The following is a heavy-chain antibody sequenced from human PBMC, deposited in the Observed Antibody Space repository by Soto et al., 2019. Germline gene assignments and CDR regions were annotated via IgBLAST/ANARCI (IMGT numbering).Heavy chain of an antibody. J-gene: IGHJ5*02. CDR3: STVGGPYTCMCCVDL. D-gene: IGHD1-26*01. Sequence: GVSLRLSCAASGFTFCSHVMNWVRQAPGKGLEWVAVIWFDGSNKYYMDSVKGRLAISRDNSNDTLDLQMNSLGVERTAEYNCSTVGGPYTCMCCVDLWGPGALVTVFS. V-gene: IGHV3-33*01. CDR1: GFTFCSHV. CDR2: IWFDGSNK.